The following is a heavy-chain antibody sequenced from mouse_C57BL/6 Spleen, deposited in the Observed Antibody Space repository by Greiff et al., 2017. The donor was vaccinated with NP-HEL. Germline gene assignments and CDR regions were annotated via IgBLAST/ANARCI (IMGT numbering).Heavy chain of an antibody. J-gene: IGHJ3*01. CDR1: GFTFSSYA. CDR2: ISDGGSYT. V-gene: IGHV5-4*03. CDR3: ARGSISLGPWFAY. D-gene: IGHD6-2*01. Sequence: DVKLVESGGGLVKPGGSLKLSCAASGFTFSSYAMSWVRQTPEKRLEWVATISDGGSYTYYPDNVKGRFTISRDNAKNNLYLQMSHLKSEDTAMYYCARGSISLGPWFAYWGQGTLVTVSA.